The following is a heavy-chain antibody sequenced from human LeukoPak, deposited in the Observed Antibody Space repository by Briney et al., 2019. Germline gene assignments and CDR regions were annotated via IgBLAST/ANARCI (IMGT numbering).Heavy chain of an antibody. V-gene: IGHV3-23*01. Sequence: GGSLRLSCAASGFTFTKSAMTWVRQAPGTGLEWVSTISGDGTDIYYADSVKGGFTISRDIFKRTLYLQMSSLRVEDTAVYYCAKRERENNGPIDCWGQGTLVTVSS. J-gene: IGHJ4*02. D-gene: IGHD1/OR15-1a*01. CDR3: AKRERENNGPIDC. CDR1: GFTFTKSA. CDR2: ISGDGTDI.